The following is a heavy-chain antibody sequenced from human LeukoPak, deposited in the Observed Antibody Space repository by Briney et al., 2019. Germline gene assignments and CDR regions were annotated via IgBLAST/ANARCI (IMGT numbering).Heavy chain of an antibody. V-gene: IGHV3-33*01. CDR1: GFTFSSYG. D-gene: IGHD3-22*01. CDR2: IWYDGSNK. CDR3: AREGDYYDSSGYYNYMDV. J-gene: IGHJ6*03. Sequence: AGGSLRLSCAASGFTFSSYGMHWVRQAPGKGLEWVAVIWYDGSNKYYADSVKGRFTISRDNSKNTLYLQMNSLRAEDTAVYYCAREGDYYDSSGYYNYMDVWGKGTTVTASS.